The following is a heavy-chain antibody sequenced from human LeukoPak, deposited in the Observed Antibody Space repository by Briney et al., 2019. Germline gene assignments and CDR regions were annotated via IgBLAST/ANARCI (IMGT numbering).Heavy chain of an antibody. V-gene: IGHV3-7*01. J-gene: IGHJ4*02. CDR2: INQDGSGK. Sequence: PGGSLRLSCAASGFTFNTYWMNWARQAPGKGLEWVANINQDGSGKYYVDSLKGRFTISRDNAKNSLYLQMNSLRAEDTAVYYCARGQGAYWGQGTLVTVSS. D-gene: IGHD4/OR15-4a*01. CDR1: GFTFNTYW. CDR3: ARGQGAY.